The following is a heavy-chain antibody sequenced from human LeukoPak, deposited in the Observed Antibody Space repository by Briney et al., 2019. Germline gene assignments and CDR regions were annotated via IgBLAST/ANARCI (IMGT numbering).Heavy chain of an antibody. CDR3: ARGGDPVLRYFDWLLSPDFDY. Sequence: GASVKVSCKASGYTFTGYYMHWVRQAPGQGLEWMGWINPNSGGTNYAQKFQGRVTMTRDTSISTAYMELSRLRSDDTAVYYCARGGDPVLRYFDWLLSPDFDYWGQGTLVTVSS. D-gene: IGHD3-9*01. CDR1: GYTFTGYY. CDR2: INPNSGGT. J-gene: IGHJ4*02. V-gene: IGHV1-2*02.